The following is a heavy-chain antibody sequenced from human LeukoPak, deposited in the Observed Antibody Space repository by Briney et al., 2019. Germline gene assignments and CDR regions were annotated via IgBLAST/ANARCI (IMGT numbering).Heavy chain of an antibody. Sequence: GESLKISCAASGFTFNTYDMNWVRQAPGKGLEWVSVIYSGGSTYYADSVKGRFTISRDNSKNTLYLQVNSLRAEDTAVYYCAKGGKWDVTPFDYWGQGTLVTVSS. CDR2: IYSGGST. J-gene: IGHJ4*02. CDR3: AKGGKWDVTPFDY. CDR1: GFTFNTYD. V-gene: IGHV3-53*01. D-gene: IGHD1-26*01.